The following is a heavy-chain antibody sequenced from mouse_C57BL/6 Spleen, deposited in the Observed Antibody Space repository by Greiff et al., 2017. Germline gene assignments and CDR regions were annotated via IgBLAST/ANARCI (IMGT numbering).Heavy chain of an antibody. CDR1: GYAFSSSW. CDR3: ARSGRKRGNYFDY. J-gene: IGHJ2*01. V-gene: IGHV1-82*01. CDR2: IYPGDGDT. D-gene: IGHD3-2*02. Sequence: VQLQQSGPELVKPGASVKISCKASGYAFSSSWMNWVKQRPGKGLEWIGRIYPGDGDTNYNGKFKGKATLTADKSSSTAYMQLSSLTSEDSAVYFCARSGRKRGNYFDYWGQGTTLTVSS.